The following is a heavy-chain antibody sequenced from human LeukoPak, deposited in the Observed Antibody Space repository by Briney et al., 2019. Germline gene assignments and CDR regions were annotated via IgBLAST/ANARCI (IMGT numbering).Heavy chain of an antibody. CDR2: IIPILGIA. CDR3: AKDAKGGDIVVVPAAMVPYGTDV. V-gene: IGHV1-69*04. D-gene: IGHD2-2*01. J-gene: IGHJ6*02. Sequence: GASVKVSCKASGYTFTSYAISWVRQAPGQGLEWMGRIIPILGIANYAQKFQGRVTITADKSTSTAYMELSSLRSEDTAVYYCAKDAKGGDIVVVPAAMVPYGTDVWGQGTTVTVSS. CDR1: GYTFTSYA.